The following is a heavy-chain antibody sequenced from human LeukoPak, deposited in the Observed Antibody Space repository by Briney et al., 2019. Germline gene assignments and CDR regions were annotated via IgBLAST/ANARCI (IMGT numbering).Heavy chain of an antibody. J-gene: IGHJ4*02. V-gene: IGHV3-30*18. CDR1: GFTFNNYA. CDR2: TSYDGSSQ. Sequence: GGSLRLSCAASGFTFNNYAMHWVRQAPGKGLEWVAFTSYDGSSQFYADSVKGRFTISRDNSKNTLYLQLNSLRPEDAAVYYCAKSESIVLMVASWGQGTLVTVS. D-gene: IGHD2-8*01. CDR3: AKSESIVLMVAS.